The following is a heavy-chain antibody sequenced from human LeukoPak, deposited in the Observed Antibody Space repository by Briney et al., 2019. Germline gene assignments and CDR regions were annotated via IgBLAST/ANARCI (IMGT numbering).Heavy chain of an antibody. CDR1: GFTFSSYA. J-gene: IGHJ2*01. V-gene: IGHV3-23*01. CDR2: ISGGSNNI. CDR3: AKDQGTAIFGMIIHDWYFDL. Sequence: PGGSLRLSCADSGFTFSSYAMNWVRQAPGKGLEWVSSISGGSNNINYAGSVKGRFTTSRDNSQNTLYLQINSLRADDTAVYYCAKDQGTAIFGMIIHDWYFDLWGRGTLVTVSS. D-gene: IGHD3-3*01.